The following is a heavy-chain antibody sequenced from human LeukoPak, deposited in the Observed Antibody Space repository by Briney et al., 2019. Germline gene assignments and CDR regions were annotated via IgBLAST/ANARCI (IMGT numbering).Heavy chain of an antibody. Sequence: ASVKVSCKASGYTFTSYDINWVRQAPGQGLEWMGGIIPIFGTANYAQKFQGRVTITADESTSTAYMELSSLRSEDTAVYYCARGDAYNWNYGYFQHWGQGTLVTVSS. J-gene: IGHJ1*01. CDR1: GYTFTSYD. D-gene: IGHD1-7*01. V-gene: IGHV1-69*13. CDR2: IIPIFGTA. CDR3: ARGDAYNWNYGYFQH.